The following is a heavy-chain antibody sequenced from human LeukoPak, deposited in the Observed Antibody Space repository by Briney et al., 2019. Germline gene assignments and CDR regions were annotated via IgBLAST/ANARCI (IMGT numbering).Heavy chain of an antibody. Sequence: GASVKVSCKASGYTFTDYYLHWVRPAPGQGHEWMGWINPNSGGTTYAQKFQGRVTVTRDTSISTAHMGLSRLRSDDTAVYYCARVATIAVAGTVPDYFNFWGQGTPLTVSS. D-gene: IGHD6-19*01. J-gene: IGHJ4*02. CDR3: ARVATIAVAGTVPDYFNF. CDR2: INPNSGGT. V-gene: IGHV1-2*02. CDR1: GYTFTDYY.